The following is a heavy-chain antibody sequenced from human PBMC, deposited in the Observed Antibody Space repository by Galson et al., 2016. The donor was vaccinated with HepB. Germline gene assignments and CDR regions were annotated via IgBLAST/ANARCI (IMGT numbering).Heavy chain of an antibody. V-gene: IGHV6-1*01. CDR1: GDSVSRHGAS. CDR2: TFFRSKWYH. CDR3: ARGGEYGGIPSNWFDL. J-gene: IGHJ5*02. D-gene: IGHD4-23*01. Sequence: CAISGDSVSRHGASWSWIRQSPSRGLEWLGRTFFRSKWYHNYAPSMKSRITLNPDTSKGQVSLVMRSVTPEDTAVYYCARGGEYGGIPSNWFDLWGQGTLVTVSS.